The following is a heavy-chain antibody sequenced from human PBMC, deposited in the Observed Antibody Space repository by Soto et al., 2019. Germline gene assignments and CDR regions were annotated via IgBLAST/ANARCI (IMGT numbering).Heavy chain of an antibody. V-gene: IGHV4-39*01. D-gene: IGHD2-21*02. J-gene: IGHJ4*02. Sequence: SETLSLTCIVSGESISSSSYYWGWIRQPPGKGLEWIGSIYYSGRTYYNPSFKSRVTISIDTSKNQFSLKLSSVTATDTAVYYCVRQLTTVVTQAYFDHWGQGAMVTVYS. CDR2: IYYSGRT. CDR1: GESISSSSYY. CDR3: VRQLTTVVTQAYFDH.